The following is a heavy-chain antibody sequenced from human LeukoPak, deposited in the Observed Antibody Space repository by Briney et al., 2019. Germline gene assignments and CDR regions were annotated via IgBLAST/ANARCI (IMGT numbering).Heavy chain of an antibody. D-gene: IGHD3-9*01. V-gene: IGHV4-59*01. J-gene: IGHJ3*02. CDR2: IYYSGRT. Sequence: SETLSLTCTVSGGSISCYYWSWIRQPPGKGLEWIGYIYYSGRTNYNPSLKSRVTISVDTSKNQFSLKLSSVTAADTAVYYCAREQDILTGYDAFDIWGQGTMVTVSS. CDR1: GGSISCYY. CDR3: AREQDILTGYDAFDI.